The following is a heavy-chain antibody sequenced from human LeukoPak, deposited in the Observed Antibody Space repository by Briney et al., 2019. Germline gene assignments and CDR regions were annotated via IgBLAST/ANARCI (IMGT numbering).Heavy chain of an antibody. J-gene: IGHJ4*02. CDR1: GFTFSSYS. CDR2: ISSSSGYT. V-gene: IGHV3-21*01. Sequence: KPGGSLRLSCAASGFTFSSYSMNWVRQAPGKGLEWVSSISSSSGYTYYADSVKGRFTISRDNAKNSLYLQMDSLRAEDTAVYYCARAATEQLYDSSGYTPFDYWGQGTLVTVSS. CDR3: ARAATEQLYDSSGYTPFDY. D-gene: IGHD3-22*01.